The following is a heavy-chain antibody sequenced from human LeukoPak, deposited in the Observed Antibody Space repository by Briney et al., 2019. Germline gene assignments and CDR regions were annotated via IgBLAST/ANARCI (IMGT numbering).Heavy chain of an antibody. CDR2: IYSSGST. V-gene: IGHV4-39*01. J-gene: IGHJ4*02. CDR1: GDSISRGSYY. CDR3: ARRGLGATGSDY. Sequence: SETLSLTCTVSGDSISRGSYYWDWIRQPPGKGLDWIGSIYSSGSTYYSPSPKSRVTISVETSSNQFSLKLSSVTAADMAVYYCARRGLGATGSDYWGQGTLVTVSS. D-gene: IGHD1-26*01.